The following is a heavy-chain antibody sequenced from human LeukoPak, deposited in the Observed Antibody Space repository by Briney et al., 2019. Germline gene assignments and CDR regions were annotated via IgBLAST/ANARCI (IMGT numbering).Heavy chain of an antibody. CDR1: GFTFNRYG. CDR2: IWYDGSKE. J-gene: IGHJ4*02. CDR3: SRDQYYSDSSGYYHDY. Sequence: PGRSLRLSCSASGFTFNRYGMHWVRQAPGKGLEWVANIWYDGSKEYYVDSVKGRFSISRDNSKNTLYLQMNSLRAEDTAVYYCSRDQYYSDSSGYYHDYWGQGTRVTVSS. V-gene: IGHV3-33*01. D-gene: IGHD3-22*01.